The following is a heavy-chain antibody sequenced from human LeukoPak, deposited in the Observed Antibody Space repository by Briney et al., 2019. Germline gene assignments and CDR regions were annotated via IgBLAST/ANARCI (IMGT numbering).Heavy chain of an antibody. CDR2: NSAYHGKT. D-gene: IGHD6-19*01. J-gene: IGHJ3*02. Sequence: ASVKVSCKASGYDFSTFGISWVRQAPGEGLEWMGWNSAYHGKTNFPQRFQGRVTLTTETSTSTAYMELRSLRSDDTAIYYCARDSPFMVPGTGDAFDIWGQGTMVSVSS. CDR1: GYDFSTFG. CDR3: ARDSPFMVPGTGDAFDI. V-gene: IGHV1-18*01.